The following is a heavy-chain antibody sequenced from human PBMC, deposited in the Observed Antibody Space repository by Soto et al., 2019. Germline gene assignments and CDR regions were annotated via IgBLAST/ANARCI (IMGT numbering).Heavy chain of an antibody. Sequence: QVQLVQSGAEVKKPGSSVKVSCKASGGTFSSYAISWVRQAPGQGLEWMGAIIPIFGTANYAQKFQGRVTITADESTSIAYMELSSLRSEDTAVYYCARGVADLDRGWYSYGMDVWGQGTTVTVSS. V-gene: IGHV1-69*12. CDR3: ARGVADLDRGWYSYGMDV. CDR2: IIPIFGTA. J-gene: IGHJ6*02. CDR1: GGTFSSYA. D-gene: IGHD2-15*01.